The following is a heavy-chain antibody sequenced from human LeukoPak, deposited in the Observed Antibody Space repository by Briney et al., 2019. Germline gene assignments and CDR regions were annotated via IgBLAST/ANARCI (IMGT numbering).Heavy chain of an antibody. D-gene: IGHD3-22*01. CDR3: ATLKYYDDSGYSN. J-gene: IGHJ4*02. CDR2: IYYSGNT. V-gene: IGHV4-61*01. Sequence: SETLSLTCTVSGGSVSSGSYYWSWIRQPPGKGLEWIGYIYYSGNTNNNPSPKSRVTISADTSKNQFSLKLSSVTAADTAVYYCATLKYYDDSGYSNWGQGTLVTVSS. CDR1: GGSVSSGSYY.